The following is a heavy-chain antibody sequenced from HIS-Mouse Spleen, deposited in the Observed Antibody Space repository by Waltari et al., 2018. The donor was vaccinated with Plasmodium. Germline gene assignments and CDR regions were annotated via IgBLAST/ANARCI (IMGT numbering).Heavy chain of an antibody. CDR3: ARTGDYGGNS. D-gene: IGHD4-17*01. CDR2: INHSGST. CDR1: GGSFSGYY. Sequence: QVQLQQWGAGLLTPSETLSLTCAVYGGSFSGYYWSWSRSPPGKGLEWIGEINHSGSTNYNPSLKSRVTISVDTSKNQFSLKLSSVTAADTAVYYCARTGDYGGNSWGQGTLVTVSS. J-gene: IGHJ4*02. V-gene: IGHV4-34*01.